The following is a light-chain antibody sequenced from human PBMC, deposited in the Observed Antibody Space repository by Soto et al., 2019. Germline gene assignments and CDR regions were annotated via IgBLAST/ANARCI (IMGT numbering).Light chain of an antibody. CDR3: QQYGSSPPVT. CDR1: QSVSSTY. J-gene: IGKJ5*01. CDR2: GAS. Sequence: EIVLTQSPGTLSLSPGERATLSCRASQSVSSTYLAWYQQRPGQAPRLLTYGASGRATGIPDRFSGSGSGTDFTLTISRLEPEDFAVYYCQQYGSSPPVTFGQGTRLEIK. V-gene: IGKV3-20*01.